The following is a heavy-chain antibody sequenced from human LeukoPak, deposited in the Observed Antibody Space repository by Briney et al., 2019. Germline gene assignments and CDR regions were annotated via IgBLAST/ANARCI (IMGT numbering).Heavy chain of an antibody. V-gene: IGHV3-23*01. J-gene: IGHJ4*02. CDR3: AKDFTHSDGGYIHFDY. D-gene: IGHD6-19*01. Sequence: AGSLRLSCTASGFTFSNYAMSWVRQAPGKGLEWVSAISGSGGSIFYAYSVKGRISISRDNSKHILYMLITRLTVDASAVYYCAKDFTHSDGGYIHFDYWGQRTLVTVSS. CDR1: GFTFSNYA. CDR2: ISGSGGSI.